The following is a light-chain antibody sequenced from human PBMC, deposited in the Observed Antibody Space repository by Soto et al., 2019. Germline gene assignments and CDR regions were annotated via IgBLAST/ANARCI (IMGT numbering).Light chain of an antibody. CDR2: TAS. J-gene: IGKJ4*01. CDR1: QRISNS. CDR3: HQSYSAPLT. Sequence: DIQMTQSPSSLSASVGDRVTVTCRASQRISNSLSWYQQKPGQAPKLLIYTASSLHTGVPSRFSGSGSGTDFTLTISSLQPEEFATYFCHQSYSAPLTFGGGTKVEI. V-gene: IGKV1-39*01.